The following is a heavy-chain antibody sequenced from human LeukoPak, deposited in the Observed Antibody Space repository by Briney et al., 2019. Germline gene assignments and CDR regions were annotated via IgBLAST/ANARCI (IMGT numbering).Heavy chain of an antibody. CDR1: GGSISSSSYY. D-gene: IGHD3-22*01. CDR3: ARDLGVHYDSSGYPYYFDY. Sequence: SETLSLTCTVSGGSISSSSYYWGWIRQPPGKGLEWIGSIYYSGSTYYNPSLKSRVTISVDTSKNQFSLKLSSVTAADTAVYYCARDLGVHYDSSGYPYYFDYWGQGTLVTVSS. J-gene: IGHJ4*02. CDR2: IYYSGST. V-gene: IGHV4-39*07.